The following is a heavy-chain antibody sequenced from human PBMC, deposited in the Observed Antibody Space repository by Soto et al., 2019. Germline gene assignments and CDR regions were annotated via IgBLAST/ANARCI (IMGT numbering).Heavy chain of an antibody. CDR3: AMLLEDASDI. Sequence: EVQLLESGGGLVQPGGSLTLSCAASGFTFSSYAMSWVRQAPGKGLEWVSAISGSGGSTYYADSVKGRFTISRDNSKNTLYLQMNSLRAEETAVYYCAMLLEDASDIWRQGTMLTVSS. CDR2: ISGSGGST. V-gene: IGHV3-23*01. J-gene: IGHJ3*02. D-gene: IGHD3-10*01. CDR1: GFTFSSYA.